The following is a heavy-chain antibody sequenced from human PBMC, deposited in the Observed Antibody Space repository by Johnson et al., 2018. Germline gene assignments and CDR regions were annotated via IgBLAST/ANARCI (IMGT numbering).Heavy chain of an antibody. V-gene: IGHV3-30*03. CDR2: IKHDGSNK. CDR3: ASEIMRGVMRGDC. D-gene: IGHD3-10*01. J-gene: IGHJ4*02. CDR1: GLTFSRYG. Sequence: QVQLVESGGGVVQPGRSLRLSCAASGLTFSRYGFHWVRQAPGKGLEWVAVIKHDGSNKNYADSVKGRFTISRDNSNNTLYLQMNSLRPENTAVYYCASEIMRGVMRGDCWGQGTLVTVSS.